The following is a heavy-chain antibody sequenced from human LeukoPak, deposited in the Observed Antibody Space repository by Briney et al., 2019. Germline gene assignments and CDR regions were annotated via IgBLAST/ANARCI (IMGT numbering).Heavy chain of an antibody. D-gene: IGHD6-13*01. Sequence: PGGSLRLSCAASGFTFSSYSMNWVRQAPGKGLEWVSYISSSSSTIYYADSVKGRFTISRDNAKNSLYLQMNSLRAEDTAVYYCARESSSWSYNWFDPWGQGTLVTVSS. CDR1: GFTFSSYS. CDR3: ARESSSWSYNWFDP. V-gene: IGHV3-48*01. CDR2: ISSSSSTI. J-gene: IGHJ5*02.